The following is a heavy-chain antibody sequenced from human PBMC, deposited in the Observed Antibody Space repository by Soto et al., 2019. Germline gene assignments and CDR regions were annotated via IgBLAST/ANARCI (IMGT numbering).Heavy chain of an antibody. CDR2: TYYRSKWYN. V-gene: IGHV6-1*01. J-gene: IGHJ6*02. CDR1: GDSVSSNSAA. CDR3: ARDRGRYSSGWYGYYYYGMDV. D-gene: IGHD6-19*01. Sequence: PSQTLSLTCAISGDSVSSNSAAWNWIRQSPSRGLEWLGRTYYRSKWYNDYAVSVKSRITINPDTSKNQFSLQLNSVTPEDTAVYYCARDRGRYSSGWYGYYYYGMDVWGQGTTVTVSS.